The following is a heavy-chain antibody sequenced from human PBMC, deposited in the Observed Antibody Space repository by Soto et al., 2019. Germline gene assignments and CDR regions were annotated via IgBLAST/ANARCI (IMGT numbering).Heavy chain of an antibody. Sequence: SETLSLTCTVSGGSISSDDYYWSWIRQAPGRGLEWIGYIHSSGSIYYNPSLKSRATMSIDTAGNQFSLKVSSVTVADTAAYYCARDLDGLHDDTSGPFPRPGWGQGTLVTVSS. D-gene: IGHD3-22*01. V-gene: IGHV4-30-4*01. CDR2: IHSSGSI. CDR1: GGSISSDDYY. J-gene: IGHJ1*01. CDR3: ARDLDGLHDDTSGPFPRPG.